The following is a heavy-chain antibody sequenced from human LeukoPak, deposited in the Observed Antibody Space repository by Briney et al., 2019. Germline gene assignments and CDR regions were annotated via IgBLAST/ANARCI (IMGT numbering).Heavy chain of an antibody. D-gene: IGHD5-18*01. CDR3: ARDGLHTAHFDY. V-gene: IGHV3-48*02. J-gene: IGHJ4*02. CDR1: GFTFSTYT. CDR2: VSDSSDV. Sequence: GGSLRLSCAASGFTFSTYTMNWVRQAPGKGLEWVSAVSDSSDVHYSDSVKGRFTISRDNARNSLYLQMNSLRDEDTAVYYCARDGLHTAHFDYWGQGTLVTVSS.